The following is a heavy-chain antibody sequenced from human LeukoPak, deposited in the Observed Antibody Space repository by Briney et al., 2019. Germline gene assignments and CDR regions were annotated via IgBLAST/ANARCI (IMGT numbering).Heavy chain of an antibody. J-gene: IGHJ4*02. CDR3: ARDVSSTSSYDY. V-gene: IGHV3-53*01. D-gene: IGHD2-2*01. CDR2: IYSGGST. CDR1: GFTVSSNY. Sequence: AGGSLRLSCAASGFTVSSNYMSWVRQAPGKGLEWVSVIYSGGSTYYADSVKGRFTISRDNSKNTLYLQMNSLRAEDTAVYYCARDVSSTSSYDYWGQGTLFTVSS.